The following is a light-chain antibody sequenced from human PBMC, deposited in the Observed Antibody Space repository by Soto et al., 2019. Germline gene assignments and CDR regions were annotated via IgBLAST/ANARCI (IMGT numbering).Light chain of an antibody. J-gene: IGLJ2*01. CDR2: EVS. CDR3: SSYAGSNNFGVV. Sequence: QSVLTQPPSASGSPGQSVTISCTGTSSDVGGYNYVSWYQQHPGKAPKLMIYEVSKRPSGVPNRFSGSKSGNTASLTVSGLQAEDEADYYCSSYAGSNNFGVVFGGGTKLTVL. CDR1: SSDVGGYNY. V-gene: IGLV2-8*01.